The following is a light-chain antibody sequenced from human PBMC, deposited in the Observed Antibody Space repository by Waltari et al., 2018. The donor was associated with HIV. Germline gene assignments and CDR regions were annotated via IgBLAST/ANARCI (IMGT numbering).Light chain of an antibody. CDR1: SRHDGGSNY. CDR2: EVN. CDR3: SSYAGSNNRV. Sequence: QSAMTQPPSASGSPGRSVPISCPGPSRHDGGSNYVHRYQQHPGKAPKHMIYEVNQRPAGVPDRFSGSKSGNTASLTVSGLQAEDEADYYCSSYAGSNNRVFGGGTKLTVL. V-gene: IGLV2-8*01. J-gene: IGLJ2*01.